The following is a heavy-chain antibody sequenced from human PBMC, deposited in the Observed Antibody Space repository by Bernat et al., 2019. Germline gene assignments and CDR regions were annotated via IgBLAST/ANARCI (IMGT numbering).Heavy chain of an antibody. Sequence: EVQLLESGGGLVQPGGSLRLSCAASGFTFSSYAMSWVRQAPGKGLEWVSAISGSGGRTYNADSVKGRFTISRDNSKNTLYLQMNSLRSEDTAVYYCAKLSTVTTDWYFDLWGRGTLVTVSS. CDR2: ISGSGGRT. CDR1: GFTFSSYA. CDR3: AKLSTVTTDWYFDL. D-gene: IGHD4-17*01. J-gene: IGHJ2*01. V-gene: IGHV3-23*01.